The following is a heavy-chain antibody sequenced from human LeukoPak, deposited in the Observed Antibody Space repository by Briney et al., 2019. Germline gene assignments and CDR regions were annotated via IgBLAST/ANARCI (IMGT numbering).Heavy chain of an antibody. V-gene: IGHV3-30-3*01. CDR3: ARDLGATVTHSYYFDY. D-gene: IGHD4-17*01. CDR1: GFTFSSYA. CDR2: ISYDGSNK. J-gene: IGHJ4*02. Sequence: PGGSLRLSCAASGFTFSSYAMHWVRQAPGKGLEWVAVISYDGSNKYYADSVKGRLTISRDNSKNTLYLQMNSLRAEDTAVYYCARDLGATVTHSYYFDYWGQGTLVTVSS.